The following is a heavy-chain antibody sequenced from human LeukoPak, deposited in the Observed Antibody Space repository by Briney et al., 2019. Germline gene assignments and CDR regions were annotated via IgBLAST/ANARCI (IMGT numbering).Heavy chain of an antibody. J-gene: IGHJ4*02. D-gene: IGHD4-17*01. V-gene: IGHV3-21*01. CDR3: AKDYGDYERVFDY. CDR1: EFTFSTYS. Sequence: GGSLRLSCAASEFTFSTYSMNWVRQAPGKGLEWVSSISSGSTYIYYADSVKGRFTISRDNAKNSLYLQMNSLRAEDTAVYYCAKDYGDYERVFDYWGQGTLVTVSS. CDR2: ISSGSTYI.